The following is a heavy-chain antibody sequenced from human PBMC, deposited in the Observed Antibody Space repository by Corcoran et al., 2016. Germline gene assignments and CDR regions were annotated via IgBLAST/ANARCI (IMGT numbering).Heavy chain of an antibody. CDR3: TTDVVYYGSGSKPIDY. V-gene: IGHV3-15*07. D-gene: IGHD3-10*01. J-gene: IGHJ4*02. CDR2: IKSKTDGGTT. CDR1: GFTFSNAW. Sequence: EVQLVESGGGLVKPGGSLRLSCAASGFTFSNAWMNWVRQAPGKGLEWVGRIKSKTDGGTTDYAAPVKGRFTISRDDSKNTLYLQMKSLKTEDTAVYYCTTDVVYYGSGSKPIDYWGQGTLVTVSS.